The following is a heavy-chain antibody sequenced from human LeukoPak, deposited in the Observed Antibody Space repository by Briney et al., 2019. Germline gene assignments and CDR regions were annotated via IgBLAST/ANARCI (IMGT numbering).Heavy chain of an antibody. CDR2: IYPGDSDT. CDR3: ARQDGTAKYFFDY. D-gene: IGHD2-21*02. Sequence: GESLKISCEGSGYSFTTYWLGWGRPMPGKGLEWMGIIYPGDSDTRYSPSFQGQVTISVDKSISTAYLQWSSLKASDTAMYYCARQDGTAKYFFDYWGQGTLVTVSS. CDR1: GYSFTTYW. V-gene: IGHV5-51*01. J-gene: IGHJ4*02.